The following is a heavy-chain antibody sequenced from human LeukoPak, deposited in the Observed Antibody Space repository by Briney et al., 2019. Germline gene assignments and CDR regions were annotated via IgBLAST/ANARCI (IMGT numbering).Heavy chain of an antibody. J-gene: IGHJ4*02. Sequence: PGGSLRLSCAASGFTVSSNYMSWVRQAPGKGLEWVSVIYSGGSTYYADSVKGRFTISRDNSKNTLYLQMNSLRAEDTAVYYCAREHYDSSGYYYHGFDYWGQGTLVTVSS. V-gene: IGHV3-53*01. CDR3: AREHYDSSGYYYHGFDY. D-gene: IGHD3-22*01. CDR2: IYSGGST. CDR1: GFTVSSNY.